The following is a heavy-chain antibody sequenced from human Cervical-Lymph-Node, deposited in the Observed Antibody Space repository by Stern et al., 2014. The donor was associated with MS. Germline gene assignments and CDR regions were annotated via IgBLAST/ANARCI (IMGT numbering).Heavy chain of an antibody. CDR2: SIAFLGTA. CDR3: TIHQEAIAAD. V-gene: IGHV1-69*01. CDR1: GGTFSSLA. Sequence: VKVVEYGAEVKKTGYWVEVSCKASGGTFSSLAISWVREAHGKGIEWLGGSIAFLGTAYVAHNFQVTLTFTADVFTSTVYMELRSLRSDDTSMYYCTIHQEAIAADWGQGTLVTVSS. D-gene: IGHD6-13*01. J-gene: IGHJ4*02.